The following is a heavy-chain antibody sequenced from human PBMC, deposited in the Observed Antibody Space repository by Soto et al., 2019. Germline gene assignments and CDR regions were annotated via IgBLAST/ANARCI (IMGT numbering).Heavy chain of an antibody. CDR1: VGSISTGGYY. D-gene: IGHD4-17*01. Sequence: QVQLQESGPGLVKPSQTLSLTCTVPVGSISTGGYYWTWIRQHPGKALEWIGYIYYSGSTYYNPSLKSRVTISVDTSKNQFSLKLSSVTAADTAVYYCARGLSVTLFDNWGQGTLVTVSS. CDR3: ARGLSVTLFDN. V-gene: IGHV4-31*03. J-gene: IGHJ4*02. CDR2: IYYSGST.